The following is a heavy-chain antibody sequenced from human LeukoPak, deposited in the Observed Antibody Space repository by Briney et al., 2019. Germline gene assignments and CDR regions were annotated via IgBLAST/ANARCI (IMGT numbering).Heavy chain of an antibody. J-gene: IGHJ5*02. CDR3: ARAFHYGSGRDWFDP. V-gene: IGHV3-48*03. CDR2: ISSSAMTL. D-gene: IGHD3-10*01. CDR1: GFIFSTYE. Sequence: PGGSLRLSGAASGFIFSTYELDWVPHAPGKALEGVSYISSSAMTLYYAVSVKGRFTISRDNAKNSLYLQMNSLRAEDTAVYYCARAFHYGSGRDWFDPWGQGTLVTVSS.